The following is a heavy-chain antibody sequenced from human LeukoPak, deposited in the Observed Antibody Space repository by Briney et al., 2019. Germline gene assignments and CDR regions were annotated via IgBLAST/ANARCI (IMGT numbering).Heavy chain of an antibody. Sequence: SVKVSCKASGGTFSSYAISWVRQAPGQGLEWMGRIIPILGIANYAQKFQGRVAITADKSTSTAYMELSSLRSEDTAVYYCAREEREYCGGDCNDAFDIWGQGTMVTVSS. V-gene: IGHV1-69*04. D-gene: IGHD2-21*02. CDR1: GGTFSSYA. CDR3: AREEREYCGGDCNDAFDI. CDR2: IIPILGIA. J-gene: IGHJ3*02.